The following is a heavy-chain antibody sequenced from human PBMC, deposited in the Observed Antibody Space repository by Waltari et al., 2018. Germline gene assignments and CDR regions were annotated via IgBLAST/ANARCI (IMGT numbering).Heavy chain of an antibody. V-gene: IGHV3-30*02. Sequence: QVQLVESGGGVVQPGGSLRLSCAASGFTFSSYGMHWVRQAPGKGLEWVAFIRYDGSNKYYADSVKGRFTISRDNSKNTLYLQMNSLRAEDTAVYYCAKDIHKWELLRDYFDYWGQGTLVTVSS. J-gene: IGHJ4*02. D-gene: IGHD1-26*01. CDR2: IRYDGSNK. CDR1: GFTFSSYG. CDR3: AKDIHKWELLRDYFDY.